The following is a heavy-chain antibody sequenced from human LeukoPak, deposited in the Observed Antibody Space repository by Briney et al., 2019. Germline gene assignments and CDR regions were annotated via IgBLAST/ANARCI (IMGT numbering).Heavy chain of an antibody. V-gene: IGHV4-39*01. CDR1: GGSISSGSNY. Sequence: PSETLSLTCTVSGGSISSGSNYWGWIRQPPGKGLEWIGSIYYSGSTYYNPSLKSRVTISVDTSKNQFSLKLSSVTAADTAVYYCARHYDSGSYPLDYWGQGTLVTVSS. CDR3: ARHYDSGSYPLDY. D-gene: IGHD3-10*01. J-gene: IGHJ4*02. CDR2: IYYSGST.